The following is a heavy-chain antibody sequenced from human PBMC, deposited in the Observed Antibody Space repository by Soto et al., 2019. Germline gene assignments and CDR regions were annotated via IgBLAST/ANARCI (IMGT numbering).Heavy chain of an antibody. D-gene: IGHD2-15*01. CDR3: AQDARPACCSVFDY. CDR2: IYGSGYST. Sequence: QLLESGGGLVQPGGSLRLSCAASGFTFATYTMNWVRQAPGKGLEWVSGIYGSGYSTFYADSVMGRFTISIDNSNTPLYLHMNRLRAEATAGYYCAQDARPACCSVFDYWVQATLVMVSS. V-gene: IGHV3-23*01. J-gene: IGHJ4*02. CDR1: GFTFATYT.